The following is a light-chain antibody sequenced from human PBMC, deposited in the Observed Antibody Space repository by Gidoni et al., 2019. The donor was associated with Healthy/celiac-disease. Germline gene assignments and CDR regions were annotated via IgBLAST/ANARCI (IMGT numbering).Light chain of an antibody. CDR3: QSYDSSLSGSYVV. Sequence: QSVLTQPPSVSGAPGQRVTISCTGSSSNIGAVYDVHWYQQLPGTAPKPPIHGNSNRPSGVPDRFSGSKSGTSASLAITGLQAEDEADYYCQSYDSSLSGSYVVFGGGTKLTVL. J-gene: IGLJ2*01. V-gene: IGLV1-40*01. CDR1: SSNIGAVYD. CDR2: GNS.